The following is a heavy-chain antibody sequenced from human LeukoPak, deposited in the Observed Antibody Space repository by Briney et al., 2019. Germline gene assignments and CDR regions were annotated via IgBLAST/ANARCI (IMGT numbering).Heavy chain of an antibody. J-gene: IGHJ4*02. CDR1: GFTFSSYA. CDR3: AKGTLKDCSSTSCYAVNSVYAY. D-gene: IGHD2-2*01. Sequence: GGSLRLSCAASGFTFSSYAMSWVRQAPGKGLEWVSAISGSGGSTYYADSEKGRFTISGDNSKNTLYLQMNSLRAEDTAVYYCAKGTLKDCSSTSCYAVNSVYAYWGQGTLVTVSS. CDR2: ISGSGGST. V-gene: IGHV3-23*01.